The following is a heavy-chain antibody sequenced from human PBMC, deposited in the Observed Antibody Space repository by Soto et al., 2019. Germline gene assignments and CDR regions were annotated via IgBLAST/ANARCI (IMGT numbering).Heavy chain of an antibody. V-gene: IGHV3-11*01. CDR3: AKLSGAGTFEYFLH. CDR1: GFTFSDYY. J-gene: IGHJ1*01. CDR2: ISSSGSTI. Sequence: QVQLVESGGGLVKPGGSLRLSCAASGFTFSDYYMSWIRQAPGKGLEWVSYISSSGSTIYYADSVKGRFTISRDNAKNSLYLQTNSLRADDTAVYYCAKLSGAGTFEYFLHWGQGTLVTVSS. D-gene: IGHD6-19*01.